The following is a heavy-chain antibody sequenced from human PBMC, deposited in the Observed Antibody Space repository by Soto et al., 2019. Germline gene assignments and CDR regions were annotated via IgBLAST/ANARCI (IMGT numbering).Heavy chain of an antibody. D-gene: IGHD5-12*01. CDR2: INHSGST. J-gene: IGHJ4*02. Sequence: PSETLSLTCTVSGGSVSSGSYYWSWIRQPPGKGLEWIGYINHSGSTNYNPSLKSRVTISVDTSKNQFSLKLSSVTAADTAVYYCARGRWLRSSFDYWGQGTLVTVSS. V-gene: IGHV4-61*01. CDR3: ARGRWLRSSFDY. CDR1: GGSVSSGSYY.